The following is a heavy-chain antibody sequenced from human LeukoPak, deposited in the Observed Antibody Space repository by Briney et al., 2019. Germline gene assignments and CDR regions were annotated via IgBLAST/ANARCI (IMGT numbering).Heavy chain of an antibody. D-gene: IGHD6-6*01. J-gene: IGHJ4*02. CDR2: ISSSSSYI. Sequence: GGSLRLSCAGSGFTFSSFSMNWVRQAPGKGLEGVSSISSSSSYIYYADSVKGRFTISRDNAKNSLYLQMNSLRAEDTAVYYCARVGSSSPPPFDYWGQGTLVTVSS. CDR3: ARVGSSSPPPFDY. CDR1: GFTFSSFS. V-gene: IGHV3-21*01.